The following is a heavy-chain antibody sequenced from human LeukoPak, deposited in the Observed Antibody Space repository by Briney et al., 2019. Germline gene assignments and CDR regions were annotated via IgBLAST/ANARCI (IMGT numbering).Heavy chain of an antibody. CDR3: AKDRARVNHF. Sequence: GGSLRLSCAASGFTFSSYPMSWVRQAPGKGLEWVSSISSNGGRTYYADSVKGRFTISRDNSKNTLYLQMNSLRAEDTAVYYCAKDRARVNHFWGQGTLVTVSS. D-gene: IGHD1-14*01. V-gene: IGHV3-23*01. CDR1: GFTFSSYP. CDR2: ISSNGGRT. J-gene: IGHJ4*02.